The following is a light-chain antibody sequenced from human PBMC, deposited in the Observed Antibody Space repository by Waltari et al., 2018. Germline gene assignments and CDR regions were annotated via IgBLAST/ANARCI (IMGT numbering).Light chain of an antibody. Sequence: EVVLTQSPATLSLSPGERATLSCRASPSVSVYFAWYQQKPGQAPRLLIYDASDRATGVPARFSGSGSGTDFTLTISSLEPEDFAVYYCQQRTDRPPVTFGQGTRVEMK. CDR1: PSVSVY. CDR2: DAS. J-gene: IGKJ1*01. CDR3: QQRTDRPPVT. V-gene: IGKV3-11*01.